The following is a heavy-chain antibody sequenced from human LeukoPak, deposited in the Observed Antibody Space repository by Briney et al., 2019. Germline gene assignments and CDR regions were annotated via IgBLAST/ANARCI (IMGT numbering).Heavy chain of an antibody. CDR3: AIWETDQGGEFDS. CDR1: GFTFSSYE. J-gene: IGHJ4*02. D-gene: IGHD3-16*01. CDR2: ISSCAITI. Sequence: GGSLRLSCAASGFTFSSYEMKWVRQAPGKGLECVSYISSCAITIYYADSVKGRFTISRDNARNSLYLQMNGLRVEDTAVYFCAIWETDQGGEFDSWGQGTLVTVSS. V-gene: IGHV3-48*03.